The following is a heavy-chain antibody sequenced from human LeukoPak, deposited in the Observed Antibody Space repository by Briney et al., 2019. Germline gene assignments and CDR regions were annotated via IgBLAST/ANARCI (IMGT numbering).Heavy chain of an antibody. CDR3: ARQRRYYSGTNCYSGHDY. Sequence: GESLRLSCAASGFTVSSNYMSWVRLAPGKGLEWVSIIYSGGSTYYADSVKGRFTISRDNSKNTLYLQMNSLRVEDTAVYYCARQRRYYSGTNCYSGHDYWCQGTLVTVSS. J-gene: IGHJ4*02. D-gene: IGHD2-15*01. V-gene: IGHV3-53*01. CDR1: GFTVSSNY. CDR2: IYSGGST.